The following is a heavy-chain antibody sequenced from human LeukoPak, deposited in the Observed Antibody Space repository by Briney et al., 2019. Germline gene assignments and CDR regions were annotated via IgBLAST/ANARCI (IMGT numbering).Heavy chain of an antibody. Sequence: PSETLSLTCTVSSGSIRSYLLAWIRQPAGKTLEWIGRIYSTGDTDYNPSLKSRVTMSIDTSKNQFSLNLRSVTTADTAFHYCARNGFTKSWTHLDYWGQGILVSVSS. V-gene: IGHV4-4*07. CDR1: SGSIRSYL. CDR2: IYSTGDT. CDR3: ARNGFTKSWTHLDY. D-gene: IGHD3/OR15-3a*01. J-gene: IGHJ4*02.